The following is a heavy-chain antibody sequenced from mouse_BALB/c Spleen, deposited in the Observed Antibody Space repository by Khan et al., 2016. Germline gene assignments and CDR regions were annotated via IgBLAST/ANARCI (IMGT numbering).Heavy chain of an antibody. Sequence: EVELVESGGDLVKPGGSLKLSCAASGFTFSSYGMSWVRQTPDKRLEWVATISSGGSYTYYPASVKGRFTISRDNAKNTLYLQMSSLKSEDTAMYYCARISTTNYFDYRGQGTTLTVSS. CDR1: GFTFSSYG. D-gene: IGHD1-1*01. CDR3: ARISTTNYFDY. J-gene: IGHJ2*01. V-gene: IGHV5-6*01. CDR2: ISSGGSYT.